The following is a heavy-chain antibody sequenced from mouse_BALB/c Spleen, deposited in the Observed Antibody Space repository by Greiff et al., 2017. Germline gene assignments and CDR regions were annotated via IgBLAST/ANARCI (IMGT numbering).Heavy chain of an antibody. Sequence: EVKLQESGPSLVKPSQTLSLTCSVTGDSITSGYWNWIRKFPGNKLEYMGYISYSGSTYYNPSLKSRISITRDTSKNQYYLQLNSVTTEDTATYYCAQIWLRREGFAYWGQGTLVTVSA. J-gene: IGHJ3*01. CDR3: AQIWLRREGFAY. V-gene: IGHV3-8*02. CDR1: GDSITSGY. CDR2: ISYSGST. D-gene: IGHD2-2*01.